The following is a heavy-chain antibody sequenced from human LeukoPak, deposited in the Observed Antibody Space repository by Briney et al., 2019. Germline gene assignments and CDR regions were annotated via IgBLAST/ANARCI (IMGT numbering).Heavy chain of an antibody. J-gene: IGHJ6*02. CDR1: GYTFTGYY. CDR2: INPNSGGT. V-gene: IGHV1-2*02. Sequence: GASVKVSCKASGYTFTGYYMHWVRQAPGQGLEWMGWINPNSGGTSYAQKFQGRVTMTRDTSISTAYMELSRLRSDDTAVYYCARGAVTSGYYYYGMDVWGQGTTVTVSS. D-gene: IGHD4-17*01. CDR3: ARGAVTSGYYYYGMDV.